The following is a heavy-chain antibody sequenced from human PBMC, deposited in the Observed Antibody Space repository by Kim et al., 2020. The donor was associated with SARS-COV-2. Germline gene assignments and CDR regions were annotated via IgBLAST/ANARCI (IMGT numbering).Heavy chain of an antibody. J-gene: IGHJ5*02. V-gene: IGHV3-21*01. Sequence: IYYADSVQGRFPISRDNAKNSLYLQMNSLRAEDTAVYYCARSVYNWFDPWGQGTLVTVSS. CDR2: I. CDR3: ARSVYNWFDP.